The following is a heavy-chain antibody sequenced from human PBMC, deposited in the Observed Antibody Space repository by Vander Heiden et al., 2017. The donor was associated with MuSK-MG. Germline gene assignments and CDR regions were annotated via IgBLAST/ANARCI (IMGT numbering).Heavy chain of an antibody. CDR3: ASRGEDSSGYLYYFDY. J-gene: IGHJ4*02. Sequence: QVQMVHSGAEVHKPGPSVMCSCKASRGPFRSNGNSWVRQAPGQGLEWMGGIIPSCGTANNAHEFQGKVTITADEATSTAYMELSSLRPEDTAVYDCASRGEDSSGYLYYFDYWGQGTLVTVSS. CDR1: RGPFRSNG. V-gene: IGHV1-69*01. CDR2: IIPSCGTA. D-gene: IGHD3-22*01.